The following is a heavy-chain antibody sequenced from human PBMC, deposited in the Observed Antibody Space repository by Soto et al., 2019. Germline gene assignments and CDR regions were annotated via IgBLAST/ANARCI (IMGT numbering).Heavy chain of an antibody. D-gene: IGHD6-19*01. V-gene: IGHV1-46*03. J-gene: IGHJ4*02. CDR3: ARARPYSSGWYYFDY. CDR2: INPSGGST. CDR1: GYTFTSYA. Sequence: GASVKVSCKASGYTFTSYAMHWVRQAPGQGLEWMGIINPSGGSTSYAQKFQGRVTMTRGTSTSTVYMELSSLRSEDTAVYYCARARPYSSGWYYFDYWGQGTLVTVSS.